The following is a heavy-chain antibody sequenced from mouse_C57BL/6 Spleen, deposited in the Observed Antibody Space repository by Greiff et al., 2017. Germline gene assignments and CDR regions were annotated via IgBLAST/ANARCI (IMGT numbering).Heavy chain of an antibody. CDR1: GYTFTDYE. CDR3: TRNYGSRGAWFAY. V-gene: IGHV1-15*01. D-gene: IGHD1-1*01. Sequence: LVESGAELVRPGASVTLSCKASGYTFTDYEMHWVKQTPVHGLEWIGAIDPETGGTAYNQKFKGKAILTADKSSSTAYMELRSLTSEDSAVYYCTRNYGSRGAWFAYWGQGTLVTVSA. J-gene: IGHJ3*01. CDR2: IDPETGGT.